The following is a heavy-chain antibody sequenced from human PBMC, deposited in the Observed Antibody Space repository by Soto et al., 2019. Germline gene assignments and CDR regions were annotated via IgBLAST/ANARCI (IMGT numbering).Heavy chain of an antibody. CDR1: GDSVSSNSAA. D-gene: IGHD5-18*01. CDR3: AREDTAMHYYYYGMDV. Sequence: SHTLSLTCAISGDSVSSNSAAWNWIRQSPSRGLEWLGRTYYRSKWYNDYAVSVKSRITINPDTSKNQFSLQLNSVTPEDTAVYYCAREDTAMHYYYYGMDVCGQGTTVTVSS. J-gene: IGHJ6*02. CDR2: TYYRSKWYN. V-gene: IGHV6-1*01.